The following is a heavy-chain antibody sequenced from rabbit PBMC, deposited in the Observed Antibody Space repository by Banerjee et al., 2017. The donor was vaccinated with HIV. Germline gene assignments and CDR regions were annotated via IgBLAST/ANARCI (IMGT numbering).Heavy chain of an antibody. CDR1: EFSFSRDYV. V-gene: IGHV1S45*01. J-gene: IGHJ4*01. CDR2: MNTYTGKA. Sequence: QEQLVESGGGLFQPGGSLALTCQASEFSFSRDYVMCWVRQAPGKGLEWIGCMNTYTGKAVYATWTKGRFTVSKTSSTTVTLHMTSLTAADTATYFCARDLDDVIGWNFDWWSQGTLVTVS. D-gene: IGHD1-1*01. CDR3: ARDLDDVIGWNFDW.